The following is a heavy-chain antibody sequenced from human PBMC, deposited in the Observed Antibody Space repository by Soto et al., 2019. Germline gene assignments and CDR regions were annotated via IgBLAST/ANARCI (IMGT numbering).Heavy chain of an antibody. CDR3: AKTGAAAYGGYFDY. CDR1: GGTFSSYA. J-gene: IGHJ4*02. V-gene: IGHV1-69*06. Sequence: QVQLVQSGAEVKKPGSSVKVSCKASGGTFSSYAISWVRQAPGQGLEWMGGIIPIFGTANYAQKFQGRVTITADKSTSTDYMELSSLRSEDTAVYYCAKTGAAAYGGYFDYWGQGTLVTVSS. CDR2: IIPIFGTA. D-gene: IGHD6-13*01.